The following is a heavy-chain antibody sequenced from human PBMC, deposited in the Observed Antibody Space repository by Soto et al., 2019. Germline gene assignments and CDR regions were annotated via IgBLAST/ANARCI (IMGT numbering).Heavy chain of an antibody. Sequence: QVQLVQSGAEVKKLGASXKVSCQASGYTFAAYYXXXXRQAPGQGLXWMGWINPNVGDSKFAPKFQGAVSTTADKSVATVYLELSSLRSDDTAVYYCARALSGWIRSSFDFWGQGTMVTVSA. CDR1: GYTFAAYY. D-gene: IGHD3-10*01. J-gene: IGHJ3*01. V-gene: IGHV1-2*02. CDR3: ARALSGWIRSSFDF. CDR2: INPNVGDS.